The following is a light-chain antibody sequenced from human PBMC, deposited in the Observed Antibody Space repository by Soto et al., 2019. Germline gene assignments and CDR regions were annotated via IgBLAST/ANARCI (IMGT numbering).Light chain of an antibody. J-gene: IGLJ1*01. CDR3: SSYTSASTLLYL. CDR1: SIDVCGYNY. Sequence: QSALTQPASVSGSPGQSITISCTGTSIDVCGYNYVSWYQQHPGIAPKLLIYGVTNRPSGVSTRFSGSKSGNTASLTISGLQAEDEADYHCSSYTSASTLLYLFGTGTKVTVL. CDR2: GVT. V-gene: IGLV2-14*01.